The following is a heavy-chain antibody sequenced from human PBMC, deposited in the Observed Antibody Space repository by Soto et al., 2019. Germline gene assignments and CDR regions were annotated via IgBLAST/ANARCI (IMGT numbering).Heavy chain of an antibody. V-gene: IGHV4-59*08. D-gene: IGHD3-9*01. J-gene: IGHJ6*03. CDR2: VYYKGQT. CDR3: TAAREYDFIWTKYHIPDYFSYMDV. Sequence: QVQLQGSGPGLVHPSETLSLTCTVSGGSINSYYWNWIRQPPGKGLEWIGYVYYKGQTANNPSLNSRVTVSVDTVKNQFSLQLRSVTAADTAVYYCTAAREYDFIWTKYHIPDYFSYMDVWAEGTTVTVSS. CDR1: GGSINSYY.